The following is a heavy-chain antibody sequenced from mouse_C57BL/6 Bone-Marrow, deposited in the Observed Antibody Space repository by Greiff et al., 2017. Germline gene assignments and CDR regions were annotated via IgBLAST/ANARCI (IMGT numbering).Heavy chain of an antibody. V-gene: IGHV1-69*01. D-gene: IGHD2-12*01. J-gene: IGHJ2*01. CDR1: GYTFTSYW. Sequence: VQLQQPGAELVMPGASVKLSCKASGYTFTSYWMHWVKQRPGQGLEWIGEIDPSDSYTNYNQKFKGKSTLTVDKSSSTAYMQLISLTSEDSAVYYSSRSGSYYCFDYWGQGTTLTVSS. CDR2: IDPSDSYT. CDR3: SRSGSYYCFDY.